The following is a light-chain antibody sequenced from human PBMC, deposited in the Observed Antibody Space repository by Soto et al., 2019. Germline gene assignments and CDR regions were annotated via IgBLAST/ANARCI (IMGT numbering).Light chain of an antibody. CDR1: DIGSKG. J-gene: IGLJ2*01. CDR2: SDT. CDR3: QVWDSGSAHVV. Sequence: SSELTQPPSVSVAPGKTASISCGGNDIGSKGVHWYKQKPGQAPVLVIYSDTDLPPVIPERFSGSNSANLATLTIRRVEAGDEADYYCQVWDSGSAHVVFGGGTKLTVL. V-gene: IGLV3-21*01.